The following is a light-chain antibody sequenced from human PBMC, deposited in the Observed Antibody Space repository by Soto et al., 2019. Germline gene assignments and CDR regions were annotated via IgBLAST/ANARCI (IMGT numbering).Light chain of an antibody. CDR2: AAS. J-gene: IGKJ4*01. CDR1: QSISSY. V-gene: IGKV1-39*01. Sequence: DIQMTQSPSSLSASVGDRVTITCRASQSISSYLNWYQQKPGKAPKLLIYAASSLQSGVPSRFSGSGSGTDFTLTISSLQPEDFATYYCQQFNHYPLTFGGGTKVDI. CDR3: QQFNHYPLT.